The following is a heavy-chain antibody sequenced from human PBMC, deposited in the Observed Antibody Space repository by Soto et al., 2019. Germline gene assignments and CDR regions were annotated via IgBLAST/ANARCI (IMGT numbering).Heavy chain of an antibody. CDR2: INHSGNT. Sequence: SETLSLTCAVYGWSFSGYYWSWIRQPPGQGLEWIGEINHSGNTNYNPSLKSRVTISIDTSKNQFSLKLNSLTAADTAVYYCAGGRKIPISLVRSFDYWAQGTVVTVSS. CDR3: AGGRKIPISLVRSFDY. J-gene: IGHJ4*02. D-gene: IGHD3-9*01. V-gene: IGHV4-34*01. CDR1: GWSFSGYY.